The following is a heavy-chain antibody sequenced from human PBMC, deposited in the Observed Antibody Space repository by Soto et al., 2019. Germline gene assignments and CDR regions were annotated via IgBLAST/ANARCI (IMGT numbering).Heavy chain of an antibody. CDR2: ITDSGGDA. Sequence: EVQLLESGGDLIQPGGSLRLSCVASGITFGSRAMSWVRQAPGEGLEWVSTITDSGGDAKYADSVRGRFAISRDNSKTTVYLQMNGLRPDDTAVYYCASWHEREHAYDVWGRGTTVTVSS. CDR3: ASWHEREHAYDV. V-gene: IGHV3-23*01. CDR1: GITFGSRA. D-gene: IGHD1-1*01. J-gene: IGHJ3*01.